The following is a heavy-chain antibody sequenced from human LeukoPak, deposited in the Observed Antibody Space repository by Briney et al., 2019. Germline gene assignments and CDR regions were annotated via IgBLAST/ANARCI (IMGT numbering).Heavy chain of an antibody. Sequence: GGSLRLSCAASGFTFSSYWMSWVRQAPGEGLEWVANIKEDGREKYYVDSVKGRFTISRDNSKNTLYLQMNSLRAEDTAVYYCAKPLIVVVPADWGQGTLVTVSS. V-gene: IGHV3-7*03. CDR1: GFTFSSYW. J-gene: IGHJ4*02. CDR2: IKEDGREK. D-gene: IGHD2-2*01. CDR3: AKPLIVVVPAD.